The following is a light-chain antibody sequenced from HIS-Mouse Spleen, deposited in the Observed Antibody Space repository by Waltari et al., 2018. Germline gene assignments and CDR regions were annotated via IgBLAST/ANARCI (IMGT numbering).Light chain of an antibody. V-gene: IGLV2-23*01. CDR2: EGS. J-gene: IGLJ2*01. Sequence: QSALTQPASVSASPGQSITIPCTETSGDVGSDNFFSWYHQHPGKAPKLMIYEGSKRPSGVSNRFSGSKSGNTASLTISGLQAEDEADYYCCSYAGSSTYVVFGGGTKLTVL. CDR1: SGDVGSDNF. CDR3: CSYAGSSTYVV.